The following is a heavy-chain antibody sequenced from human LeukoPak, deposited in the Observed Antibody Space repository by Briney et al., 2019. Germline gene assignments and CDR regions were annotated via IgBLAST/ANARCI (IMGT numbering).Heavy chain of an antibody. V-gene: IGHV3-53*01. CDR2: IYSGGNT. CDR1: GFTVSSNS. J-gene: IGHJ4*02. D-gene: IGHD4-17*01. CDR3: ARRAGEYSHPYDY. Sequence: PGGSLRLSCTVSGFTVSSNSMSWVRQAPGKGLGWVSFIYSGGNTLYSDSVKGRFTISRDNSKNTLYLQMNSLRAEDTAVYYCARRAGEYSHPYDYWGQGTLVTVSS.